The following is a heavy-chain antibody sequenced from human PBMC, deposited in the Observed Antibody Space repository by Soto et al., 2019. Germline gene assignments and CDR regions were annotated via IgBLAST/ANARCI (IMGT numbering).Heavy chain of an antibody. V-gene: IGHV1-45*02. CDR2: IIPYNGNT. Sequence: SVKVSCKASGYIFSFHYINGVGQSALQARDWMGCIIPYNGNTNYAQKLQDRFSITRDSSPSTVYMELRSLRSDDTALYYCARSALDDDCYHYLDSWGQGTMVTVSS. J-gene: IGHJ4*03. CDR1: GYIFSFHY. CDR3: ARSALDDDCYHYLDS. D-gene: IGHD2-21*01.